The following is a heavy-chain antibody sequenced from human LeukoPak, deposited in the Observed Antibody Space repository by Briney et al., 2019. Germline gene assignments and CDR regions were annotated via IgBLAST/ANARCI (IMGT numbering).Heavy chain of an antibody. J-gene: IGHJ5*02. V-gene: IGHV4-34*09. CDR3: ARSGGELLSSWFDP. Sequence: PSETLSLTCAVYGGSFSGYYWSWIRQPPGKGLEWIGEINHSGSTNYNPSLKSRVTISVDTSKNQFSLKLSSVTAADTAVYYCARSGGELLSSWFDPWGQGTLVTVSS. CDR1: GGSFSGYY. D-gene: IGHD1-26*01. CDR2: INHSGST.